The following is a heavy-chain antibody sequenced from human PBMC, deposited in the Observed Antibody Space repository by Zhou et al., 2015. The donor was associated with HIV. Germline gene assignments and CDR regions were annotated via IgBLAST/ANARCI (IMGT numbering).Heavy chain of an antibody. CDR3: ARSPSYSGYDLYYFDY. CDR1: GGTFSSYA. Sequence: QVHLVQSGAEVKKPGSSVKVSCKASGGTFSSYAISWVRQAPGQGLERMGGIIPIFGTANYAQKFQGRVTITADESTSTAYMELSSLRSEDTAVYYCARSPSYSGYDLYYFDYWGQGTLVTVSS. V-gene: IGHV1-69*01. J-gene: IGHJ4*02. D-gene: IGHD5-12*01. CDR2: IIPIFGTA.